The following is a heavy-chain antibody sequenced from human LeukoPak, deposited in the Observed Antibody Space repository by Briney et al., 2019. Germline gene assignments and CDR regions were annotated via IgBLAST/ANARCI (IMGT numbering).Heavy chain of an antibody. D-gene: IGHD5-18*01. Sequence: SVKVSCKASGGTFSSYAISWVRQAPGQGLEWMGGIIPIFGTANYAQKFQGRVTITTDESTSTAYMELSSPRSEDTAVYYCARGGVDTAMLPDYYYYMDVWGKGTTVTVSS. V-gene: IGHV1-69*05. J-gene: IGHJ6*03. CDR3: ARGGVDTAMLPDYYYYMDV. CDR2: IIPIFGTA. CDR1: GGTFSSYA.